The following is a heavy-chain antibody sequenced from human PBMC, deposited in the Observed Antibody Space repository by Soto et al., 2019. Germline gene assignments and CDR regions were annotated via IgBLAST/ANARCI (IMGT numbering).Heavy chain of an antibody. D-gene: IGHD4-17*01. CDR3: ANPSHSGDYAGSFDS. J-gene: IGHJ4*02. V-gene: IGHV3-23*01. Sequence: GGSLRLSCAASGFTFNNYAINWVRQVPGKGLEWVSGISGRGGNTFYADSMKGRFTISRDNSKSTVYLQMTNLRVEDTAIYYCANPSHSGDYAGSFDSWGQGTLVTVPQ. CDR1: GFTFNNYA. CDR2: ISGRGGNT.